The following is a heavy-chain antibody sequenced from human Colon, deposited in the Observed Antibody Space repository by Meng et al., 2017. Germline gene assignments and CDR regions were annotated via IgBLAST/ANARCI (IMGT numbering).Heavy chain of an antibody. CDR3: AHTLYYYGSGSYPNY. CDR1: GFSLSTSGVG. J-gene: IGHJ4*02. D-gene: IGHD3-10*01. V-gene: IGHV2-5*01. CDR2: IYWNDDK. Sequence: SGPTLVKPTQTLTLTCTFSGFSLSTSGVGVGWIRQPPGKALEWLALIYWNDDKRYSPSLKSRLTITKDTSKNQVVLTMTNMDPVDTATYYCAHTLYYYGSGSYPNYWGQGTRVTCSS.